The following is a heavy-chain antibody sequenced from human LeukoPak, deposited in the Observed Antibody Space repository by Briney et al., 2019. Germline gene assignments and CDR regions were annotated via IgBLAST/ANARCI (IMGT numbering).Heavy chain of an antibody. CDR1: GFILSSYW. J-gene: IGHJ4*02. Sequence: GGSLRLSCAASGFILSSYWMTWVRQAPGKGLEWVANIKGDDSERNYLDSVKGRFSIFRDNAKNSLHLQMNSLRADDTAIYYCARGPRDPTEYCSRGTCSPTYEVWGQGTLVTVSS. CDR3: ARGPRDPTEYCSRGTCSPTYEV. V-gene: IGHV3-7*01. CDR2: IKGDDSER. D-gene: IGHD2-15*01.